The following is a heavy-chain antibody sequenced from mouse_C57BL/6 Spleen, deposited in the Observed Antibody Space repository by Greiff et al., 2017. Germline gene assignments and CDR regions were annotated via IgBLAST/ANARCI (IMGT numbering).Heavy chain of an antibody. D-gene: IGHD2-3*01. Sequence: EVMLVESGGGLVQPGGSMKLSCVASGFTFSNYWMNWVRQSPEKGLEWVAQIRLKSDNYATHYAESVKGRFTISRDDSKSSVYLQMNNLRAEDTGIYYCTGGGYYLYYYAMDYWGQGTSVTVSS. CDR3: TGGGYYLYYYAMDY. CDR1: GFTFSNYW. V-gene: IGHV6-3*01. J-gene: IGHJ4*01. CDR2: IRLKSDNYAT.